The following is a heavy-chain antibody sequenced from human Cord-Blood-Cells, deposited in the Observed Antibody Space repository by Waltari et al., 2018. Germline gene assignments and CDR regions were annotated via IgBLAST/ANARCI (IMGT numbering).Heavy chain of an antibody. CDR2: INHSGST. CDR1: GGSFSGYY. D-gene: IGHD5-12*01. Sequence: QVQLQQWGAGLLKPSETLSLTCAVYGGSFSGYYWSWIRQPPGKGLEWIGEINHSGSTNYNPSLKGRVTISVDTSKNQFSLKLSSVTAADTAVYYCARGPNPGAPVRVATIFFDYWGQGTLVTVSS. CDR3: ARGPNPGAPVRVATIFFDY. J-gene: IGHJ4*02. V-gene: IGHV4-34*01.